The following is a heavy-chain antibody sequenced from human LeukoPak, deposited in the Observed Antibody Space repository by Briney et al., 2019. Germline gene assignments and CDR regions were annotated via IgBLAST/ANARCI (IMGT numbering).Heavy chain of an antibody. Sequence: ASEKVSCKASGYTFTGYYLHWVRQAPGQGLEWMGWINPNSGGTNYAQKFQGRVTMTRDTSISTAYMELSRLRSDDTAVYYCARWLQQNYYYYMDVWGKGTTVTVSS. D-gene: IGHD5-24*01. CDR2: INPNSGGT. V-gene: IGHV1-2*02. CDR3: ARWLQQNYYYYMDV. J-gene: IGHJ6*03. CDR1: GYTFTGYY.